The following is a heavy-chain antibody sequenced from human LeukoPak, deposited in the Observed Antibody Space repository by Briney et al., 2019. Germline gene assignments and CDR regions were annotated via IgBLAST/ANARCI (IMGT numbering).Heavy chain of an antibody. CDR2: TKKDGSEK. Sequence: PGGSLRLSCAASGFTFSSYWMSWVRQAPGKGLEWVANTKKDGSEKYYVDSVKGRFTISRDNAKNSLYLQMNSLRAEDTAVYYCARARVVGVIDYWGQGTLVTVSS. D-gene: IGHD1-26*01. J-gene: IGHJ4*02. CDR3: ARARVVGVIDY. V-gene: IGHV3-7*01. CDR1: GFTFSSYW.